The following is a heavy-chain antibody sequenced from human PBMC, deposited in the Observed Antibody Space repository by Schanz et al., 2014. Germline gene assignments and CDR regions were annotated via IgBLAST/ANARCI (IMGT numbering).Heavy chain of an antibody. J-gene: IGHJ2*01. Sequence: VRLVESGGGLVEPGGSLRLSCSGSGFTFSEVYMSWVRQAPGKGLEWVAVVGDTGTTKFYADSVKGRLTVSRDNSENTVYLEFHSLRSEDTALYYCAREAKWGQWYFDLWGRGSLVTVSS. CDR1: GFTFSEVY. D-gene: IGHD1-26*01. V-gene: IGHV3-30*03. CDR3: AREAKWGQWYFDL. CDR2: VGDTGTTK.